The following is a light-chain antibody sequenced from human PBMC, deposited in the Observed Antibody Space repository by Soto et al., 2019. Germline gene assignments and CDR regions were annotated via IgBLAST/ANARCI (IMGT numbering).Light chain of an antibody. Sequence: EIVLTQSPATLSLSPGERATLSCRASQSVSSYLAWYQQKPGQAPRLLIYDASKRATGIPARFSGSRSGTDFTFTISSLEPEDFAVYYCQQRSNWPWTFGQGTKVDIK. CDR2: DAS. CDR1: QSVSSY. J-gene: IGKJ1*01. CDR3: QQRSNWPWT. V-gene: IGKV3-11*01.